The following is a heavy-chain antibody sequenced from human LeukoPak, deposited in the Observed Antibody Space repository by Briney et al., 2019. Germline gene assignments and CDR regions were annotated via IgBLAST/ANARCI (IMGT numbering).Heavy chain of an antibody. CDR2: IYDSGST. D-gene: IGHD3-22*01. J-gene: IGHJ3*02. V-gene: IGHV4-59*01. Sequence: SETLSLTCAVYGGSFSGYYWTWIRQSPGMALEWLGYIYDSGSTNYNPSLKSRVTISVDTSKNQFSLKVSSVTAADTAVYYCASLTTADAFDIWGQGTMVTVSS. CDR3: ASLTTADAFDI. CDR1: GGSFSGYY.